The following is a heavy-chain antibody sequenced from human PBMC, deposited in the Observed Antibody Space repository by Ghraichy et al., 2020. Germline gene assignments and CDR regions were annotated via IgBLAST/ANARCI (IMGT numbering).Heavy chain of an antibody. CDR2: IWFDGSRK. V-gene: IGHV3-33*01. Sequence: LTCAASGYNFTNHGMHWVRQAPGKGLEWVAAIWFDGSRKYHADSVEGRFTISRDDSKKTLYLQMDSLRVADTAVYYCARDVSHSALEDWGQGTLVTVST. J-gene: IGHJ4*02. CDR3: ARDVSHSALED. CDR1: GYNFTNHG. D-gene: IGHD1-1*01.